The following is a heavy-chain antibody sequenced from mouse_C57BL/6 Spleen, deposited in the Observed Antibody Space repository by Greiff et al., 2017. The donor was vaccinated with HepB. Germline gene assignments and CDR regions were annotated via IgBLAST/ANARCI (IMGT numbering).Heavy chain of an antibody. J-gene: IGHJ2*01. V-gene: IGHV1-81*01. D-gene: IGHD1-1*01. CDR2: IYPRSGNT. Sequence: VQLQQSGAELARPGASVKLSCKASGYTFASYGISWVKQRTGQGLEWIGEIYPRSGNTYYNEKFKGKATLTADKSSSTAYMELRSLTSEDSAVYFCARGGSITTVVATRYFDYWGQGTTLTVSS. CDR1: GYTFASYG. CDR3: ARGGSITTVVATRYFDY.